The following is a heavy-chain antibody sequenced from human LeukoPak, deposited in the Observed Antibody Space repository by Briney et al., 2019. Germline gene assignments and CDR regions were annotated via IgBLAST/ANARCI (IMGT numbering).Heavy chain of an antibody. CDR2: ISYDGSNK. Sequence: GGSLRLSCAASGFTFSSYAMHWVRQAPGKGLEWVAVISYDGSNKYYADSVKGRFTISRDNSKNTLYLQMNSLRSDDTAVYYCARDETYDFWSGQNWFDPWGQGTLVTVSS. CDR1: GFTFSSYA. V-gene: IGHV3-30*04. J-gene: IGHJ5*02. CDR3: ARDETYDFWSGQNWFDP. D-gene: IGHD3-3*01.